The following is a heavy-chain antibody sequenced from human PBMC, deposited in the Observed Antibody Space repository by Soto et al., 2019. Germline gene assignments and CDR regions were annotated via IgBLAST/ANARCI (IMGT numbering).Heavy chain of an antibody. Sequence: EPLKISCKGSGYSFTSYWIGWVRQMPGKGLEWMGIIYPGDSDTRYSPSFQGQVTISADKSISTAYLQWSGLKASDTAMYYCARQGGSYTICGARDYWGRGTLFSVAS. D-gene: IGHD3-3*01. J-gene: IGHJ4*02. CDR3: ARQGGSYTICGARDY. V-gene: IGHV5-51*01. CDR1: GYSFTSYW. CDR2: IYPGDSDT.